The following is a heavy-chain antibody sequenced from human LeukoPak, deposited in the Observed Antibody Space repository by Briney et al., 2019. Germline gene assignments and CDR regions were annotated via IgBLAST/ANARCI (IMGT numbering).Heavy chain of an antibody. V-gene: IGHV3-23*01. Sequence: GGSLRLSCAASGFTFSSYAMSWVRQAPGKGLEWVSAISGSGGSTYYADSVEGRFTISRDNSKNTLYLQMNSLRAEDTALYYCARFNTRGGSYHFDYWGQGTLVTVSS. J-gene: IGHJ4*02. CDR1: GFTFSSYA. CDR3: ARFNTRGGSYHFDY. CDR2: ISGSGGST. D-gene: IGHD2-15*01.